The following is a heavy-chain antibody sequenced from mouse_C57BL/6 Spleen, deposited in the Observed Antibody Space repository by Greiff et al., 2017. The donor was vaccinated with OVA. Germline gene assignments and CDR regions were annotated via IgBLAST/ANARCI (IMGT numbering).Heavy chain of an antibody. CDR1: GFTFSSYA. CDR3: TSPYDYDGSFAY. V-gene: IGHV5-9-1*02. D-gene: IGHD2-4*01. Sequence: EVKVVESGEGLVKPGGSLKLSCAASGFTFSSYAMSWVRQTPEKRLEWVAYISSGGDYIYYADTVKGRFTISRDNARNTLYLQMSSLKSEDTAMYYCTSPYDYDGSFAYWGQGTLVTVSA. J-gene: IGHJ3*01. CDR2: ISSGGDYI.